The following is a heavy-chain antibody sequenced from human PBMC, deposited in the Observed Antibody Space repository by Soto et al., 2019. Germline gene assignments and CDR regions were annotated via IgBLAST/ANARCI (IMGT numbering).Heavy chain of an antibody. Sequence: SETLSLTCTVSGGSISDFYWSWIRRPAGKGLEWIGHIYSRGTSNSNPSFEGRVTMSVDTSKNQFFLNLRFVTAADTAVYYCAREGYKTFHYGMDVWGQGTPVTVSS. CDR2: IYSRGTS. J-gene: IGHJ6*02. D-gene: IGHD5-12*01. V-gene: IGHV4-4*07. CDR3: AREGYKTFHYGMDV. CDR1: GGSISDFY.